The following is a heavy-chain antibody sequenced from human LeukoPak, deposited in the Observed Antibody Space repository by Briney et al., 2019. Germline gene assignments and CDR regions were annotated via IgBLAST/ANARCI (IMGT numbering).Heavy chain of an antibody. CDR3: ARGAPTWIQLWLLDY. CDR2: ISSSGSTI. J-gene: IGHJ4*02. Sequence: GGSLRLSCAASGFTFSDYYMSWIRQAPGKGLEWVSYISSSGSTIYYADSAKGRFTISRDNAKNSLYLQMNSLRAEDTAVYYCARGAPTWIQLWLLDYWGQGTLVTVSS. CDR1: GFTFSDYY. D-gene: IGHD5-18*01. V-gene: IGHV3-11*01.